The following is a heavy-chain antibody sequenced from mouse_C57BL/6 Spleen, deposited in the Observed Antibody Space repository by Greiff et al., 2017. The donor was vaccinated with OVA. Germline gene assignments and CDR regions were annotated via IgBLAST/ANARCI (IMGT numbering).Heavy chain of an antibody. CDR3: ARGPPIYYDYDSYAMDY. CDR1: GFSLSTSGMG. CDR2: IYWDDDK. J-gene: IGHJ4*01. D-gene: IGHD2-4*01. Sequence: QVTLKESGPGILQSSQTLSLTCSFSGFSLSTSGMGVSWIRQPSGKGLEWLAHIYWDDDKRYNPSLKSRLTISKDTSRNQVFLKITSVDTADTATYYCARGPPIYYDYDSYAMDYWGQGTSVTVSS. V-gene: IGHV8-12*01.